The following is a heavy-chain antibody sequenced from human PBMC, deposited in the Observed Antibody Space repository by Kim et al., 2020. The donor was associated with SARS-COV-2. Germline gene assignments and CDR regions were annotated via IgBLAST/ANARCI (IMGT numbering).Heavy chain of an antibody. Sequence: GGSLRLSCAASGFTFDDYAMHWVRQAPGKGLEWVSGISWNSGSIGYADFVKGRFTISRDNAKNSLYLQMNSLRAEDTALYYCAKSDRGYSSSWYRADAFDIWGQGTMVTVSS. D-gene: IGHD6-13*01. CDR2: ISWNSGSI. J-gene: IGHJ3*02. CDR3: AKSDRGYSSSWYRADAFDI. CDR1: GFTFDDYA. V-gene: IGHV3-9*01.